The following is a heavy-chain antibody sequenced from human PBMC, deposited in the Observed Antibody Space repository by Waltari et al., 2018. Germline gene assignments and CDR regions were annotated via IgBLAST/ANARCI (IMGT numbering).Heavy chain of an antibody. J-gene: IGHJ2*01. D-gene: IGHD6-13*01. V-gene: IGHV4-39*01. Sequence: QLQLQESGPGLVKPSETLSLTCTVLGGSISSSCYYRGRLRQPPGKGLEWIGSIYSSGSTYYNPSLKSRVTISVDTSKNQFSLKLSSVTAADTAVYYCARHPAWAAAAPYWYFDLWGRGTLVTVSP. CDR3: ARHPAWAAAAPYWYFDL. CDR2: IYSSGST. CDR1: GGSISSSCYY.